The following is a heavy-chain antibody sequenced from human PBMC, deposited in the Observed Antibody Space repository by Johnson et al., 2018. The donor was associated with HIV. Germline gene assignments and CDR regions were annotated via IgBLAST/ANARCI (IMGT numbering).Heavy chain of an antibody. Sequence: QVQLVESGGGFVQPGASLRLSCAASGLTFSDYDMSWIRQAPGKGLAWVSYISSSGSTIYYADSVEGRFTISRDNAKNSLYLQMNSLRAEDTAVYYCARFGDMATSFHGFDIWGQGTMVSVSS. CDR2: ISSSGSTI. CDR3: ARFGDMATSFHGFDI. D-gene: IGHD5-24*01. J-gene: IGHJ3*02. CDR1: GLTFSDYD. V-gene: IGHV3-11*01.